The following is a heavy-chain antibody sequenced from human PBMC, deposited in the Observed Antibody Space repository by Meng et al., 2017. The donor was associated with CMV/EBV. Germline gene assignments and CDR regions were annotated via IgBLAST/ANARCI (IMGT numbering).Heavy chain of an antibody. CDR3: ARAALAAAGTGCDY. D-gene: IGHD6-13*01. J-gene: IGHJ4*02. Sequence: SETLSLTCAVYGGSFSGYYWSWIRQPPGKGLEWIGEINHSGSTNYNPSLKSRVTISVDTSKNQFSLKLSSVTAADTAVYYCARAALAAAGTGCDYWGQGTLVTVSS. CDR1: GGSFSGYY. CDR2: INHSGST. V-gene: IGHV4-34*01.